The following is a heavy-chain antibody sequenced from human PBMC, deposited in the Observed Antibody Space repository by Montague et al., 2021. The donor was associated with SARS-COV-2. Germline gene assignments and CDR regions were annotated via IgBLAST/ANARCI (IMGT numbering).Heavy chain of an antibody. CDR2: INWNGGST. CDR1: GFPFGDYG. D-gene: IGHD3-10*01. CDR3: ARDLEWFGELVDAFDI. V-gene: IGHV3-20*03. J-gene: IGHJ3*02. Sequence: SLLLSFAASGFPFGDYGMSWVRQAPGKGLEWVSGINWNGGSTGYADSVKGRFTISRDNAKNSLYLQMNSLRAEDTALYYCARDLEWFGELVDAFDIWGQGTMVTVSS.